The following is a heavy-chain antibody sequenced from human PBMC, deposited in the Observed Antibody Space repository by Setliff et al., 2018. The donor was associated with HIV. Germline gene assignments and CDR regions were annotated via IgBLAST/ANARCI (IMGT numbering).Heavy chain of an antibody. Sequence: GGSLRLSCAASGFTFNNYGMHWVRQAPGTGLDWVAVIWYDGSNKHYADSVKGRFTISRDDSDNTLYLQMNSLRAEDTAVYYCARSRTIGYCSSTSCPSLDVWGKGTTVTVSS. J-gene: IGHJ6*04. V-gene: IGHV3-33*01. CDR2: IWYDGSNK. CDR1: GFTFNNYG. D-gene: IGHD2-2*01. CDR3: ARSRTIGYCSSTSCPSLDV.